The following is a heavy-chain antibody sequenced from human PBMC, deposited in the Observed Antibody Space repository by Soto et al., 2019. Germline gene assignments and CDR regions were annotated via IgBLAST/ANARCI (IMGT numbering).Heavy chain of an antibody. J-gene: IGHJ6*02. D-gene: IGHD3-10*01. CDR2: IYYTGST. CDR3: AGGPYYFGLDV. Sequence: QVQLQESGPGLVKPSETLSLTCTASGGSINTYYWNWIRQSPGKGLEWIGYIYYTGSTKYHPSLASRVTISVDTSKKQCSLRLNSVTPADTAVYYCAGGPYYFGLDVWGQGTTVTVSS. V-gene: IGHV4-59*01. CDR1: GGSINTYY.